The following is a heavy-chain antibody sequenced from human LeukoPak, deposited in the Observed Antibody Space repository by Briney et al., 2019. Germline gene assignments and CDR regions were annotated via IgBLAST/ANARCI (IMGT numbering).Heavy chain of an antibody. D-gene: IGHD6-19*01. CDR1: GRFVNSGSYY. J-gene: IGHJ5*02. CDR3: ARSPHNSAWYEKWFDP. CDR2: NFASGGT. V-gene: IGHV4-61*01. Sequence: SDTQTLTCTVSGRFVNSGSYYWSWIRQSPGKVLEWLSDNFASGGTNYNPSLESRVTVSIDSSKNKFSLKLSSVTAADTAVFYCARSPHNSAWYEKWFDPWGQGTLVTVSS.